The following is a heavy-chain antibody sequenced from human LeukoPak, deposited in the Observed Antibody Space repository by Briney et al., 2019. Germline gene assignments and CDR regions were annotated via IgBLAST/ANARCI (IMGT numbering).Heavy chain of an antibody. J-gene: IGHJ6*03. D-gene: IGHD3-3*01. CDR3: ARLNSITIFAFRKYYYYMDV. V-gene: IGHV4-61*02. CDR2: IYTSGST. CDR1: GGSISSGSYY. Sequence: SETLSLTCTVSGGSISSGSYYWSWIRQPAGKGLEWIGRIYTSGSTNYNPSLKSRVTISVDTSKNQFSLRLTSVTAADTAVYYCARLNSITIFAFRKYYYYMDVWDKGTTVTVSS.